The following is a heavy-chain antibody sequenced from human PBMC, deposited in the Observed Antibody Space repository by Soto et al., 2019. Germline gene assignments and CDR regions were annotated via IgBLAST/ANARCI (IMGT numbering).Heavy chain of an antibody. J-gene: IGHJ1*01. V-gene: IGHV4-30-4*01. D-gene: IGHD3-22*01. Sequence: PSETLSLTCTVSAGSLSSDDYYWSWIRQAPGRGREWIGYIHSSGSIYYNPSLKSRATMSIDTAGNQYSLKVSSVTVADTAVYYCARDLDGLHDDTSGPFPRPGWGQGTLVTVSS. CDR1: AGSLSSDDYY. CDR2: IHSSGSI. CDR3: ARDLDGLHDDTSGPFPRPG.